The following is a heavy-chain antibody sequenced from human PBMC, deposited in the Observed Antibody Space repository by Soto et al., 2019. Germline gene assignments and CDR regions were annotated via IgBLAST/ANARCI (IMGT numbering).Heavy chain of an antibody. CDR1: GYTFTSYA. CDR3: ARSIVVVTSFDY. J-gene: IGHJ4*02. Sequence: ASVKVSCKASGYTFTSYAMHWVRQAPGQRLEWMGWINAGNGNTKYSQKFQGRVTITRDTSASTAYMELSSLRSEDTAVYYCARSIVVVTSFDYWRQGTLVTAPQ. D-gene: IGHD3-22*01. V-gene: IGHV1-3*01. CDR2: INAGNGNT.